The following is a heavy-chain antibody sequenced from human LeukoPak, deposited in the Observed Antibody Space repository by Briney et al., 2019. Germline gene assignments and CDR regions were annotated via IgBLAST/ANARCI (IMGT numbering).Heavy chain of an antibody. Sequence: GGSLRLSCAASGFTFNNYAMGWVRQAPGKGLEWVSSIGVSGGSTYYADPVKGRFTISRDNSNTLFLQMNSLRAEDTAVYYCAKSNYYDSRGYYNDLDYWGQGTLVIVSS. CDR1: GFTFNNYA. V-gene: IGHV3-23*01. CDR3: AKSNYYDSRGYYNDLDY. D-gene: IGHD3-22*01. J-gene: IGHJ4*02. CDR2: IGVSGGST.